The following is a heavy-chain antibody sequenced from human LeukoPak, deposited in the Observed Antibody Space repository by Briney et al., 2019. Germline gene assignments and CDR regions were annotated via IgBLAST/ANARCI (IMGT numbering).Heavy chain of an antibody. CDR2: ISYDGNST. Sequence: GGSLRLSCAASGYTFIKYAIHGVRQAPGKGLEWVSVISYDGNSTYYADSVRGRFTISGDNSKNSLYLQVNSLRPEDTAVYYCARGKTATTSLNYWGQGTLVTVSS. D-gene: IGHD1-14*01. J-gene: IGHJ4*02. CDR1: GYTFIKYA. CDR3: ARGKTATTSLNY. V-gene: IGHV3-30-3*01.